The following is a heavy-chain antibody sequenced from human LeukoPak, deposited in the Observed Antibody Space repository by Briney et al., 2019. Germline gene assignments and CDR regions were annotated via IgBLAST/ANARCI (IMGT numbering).Heavy chain of an antibody. CDR1: GFTFSDYY. V-gene: IGHV3-11*05. Sequence: GGSLRLSCAASGFTFSDYYMSWIRQAPGKGLEWVSYISSSSSYTNYADSVKGRFTISRDNAKNSLYLQTNSLRAKDTAVYYCARASTSSWRNWFDPWGQGTLVTVSS. D-gene: IGHD2-2*01. J-gene: IGHJ5*02. CDR2: ISSSSSYT. CDR3: ARASTSSWRNWFDP.